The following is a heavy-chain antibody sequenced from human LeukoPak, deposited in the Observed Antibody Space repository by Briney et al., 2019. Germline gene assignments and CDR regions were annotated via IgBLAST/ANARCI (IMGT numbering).Heavy chain of an antibody. CDR3: AKVLDSSSSWYRTGYYYGMDV. CDR1: GFTFSSYS. V-gene: IGHV3-23*01. D-gene: IGHD6-13*01. Sequence: GGSLRLSCAASGFTFSSYSMNWVRQAPGKGLEWVSAISGSGGSTYYANSVKGRFTISRDNSKNTLYLQMNSLRAEDTAVYYCAKVLDSSSSWYRTGYYYGMDVWGQGTTVTVSS. CDR2: ISGSGGST. J-gene: IGHJ6*02.